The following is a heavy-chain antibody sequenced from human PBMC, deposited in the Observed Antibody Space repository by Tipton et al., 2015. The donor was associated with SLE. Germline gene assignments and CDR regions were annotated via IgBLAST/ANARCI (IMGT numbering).Heavy chain of an antibody. D-gene: IGHD5-12*01. CDR3: ARRTSGYAPDY. V-gene: IGHV4-31*03. J-gene: IGHJ4*02. Sequence: TLSLTCSVSGASISSDVSYWSWIRQLPGKGLEWIGYIYNTGNTYYNPSLKSRVTMSVDTSKNQFSLRVTSVTAADTAFYYCARRTSGYAPDYWGQGTLVTVSS. CDR1: GASISSDVSY. CDR2: IYNTGNT.